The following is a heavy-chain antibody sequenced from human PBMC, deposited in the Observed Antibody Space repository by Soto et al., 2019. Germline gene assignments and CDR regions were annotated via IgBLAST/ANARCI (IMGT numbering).Heavy chain of an antibody. CDR1: GFTFTSYA. D-gene: IGHD5-18*01. V-gene: IGHV3-23*01. Sequence: GGSLRLSCAVSGFTFTSYAMTWVRQAPGKGLEWVSAISGSGGSEFYADSVKGRFTISRDNSKNTLYLQMKSLRAEDTALYYCAKGDTRIIPDYYAVEVWGQGTTETVSS. CDR2: ISGSGGSE. CDR3: AKGDTRIIPDYYAVEV. J-gene: IGHJ6*02.